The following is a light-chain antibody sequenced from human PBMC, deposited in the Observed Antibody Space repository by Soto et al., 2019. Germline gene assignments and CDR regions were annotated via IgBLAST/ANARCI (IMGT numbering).Light chain of an antibody. CDR3: SSFASSNTGV. J-gene: IGLJ3*02. Sequence: QSVLTQPPSASGSLGQSVTISCTGTSSDVGAYNYVSWYQQHAGKAPKLVIYEVTKRPSGVPDRFSGSKSANTASLTVSGLQAEDEADYYCSSFASSNTGVFGGGTKVTVL. V-gene: IGLV2-8*01. CDR1: SSDVGAYNY. CDR2: EVT.